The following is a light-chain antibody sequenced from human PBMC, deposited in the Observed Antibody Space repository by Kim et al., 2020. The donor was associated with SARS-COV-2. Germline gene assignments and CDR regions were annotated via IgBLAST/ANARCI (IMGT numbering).Light chain of an antibody. CDR2: DVT. CDR1: SSDIASYDY. CDR3: SSYAGSNNGV. Sequence: QSALTQPPSASGSPGQSVTISCTGSSSDIASYDYVSWYHQYPGKAPKLIIYDVTKRPSGVPDRFSGSKSANTASLTVSGLQAEDEADYYCSSYAGSNNGVFGGGTQLTVL. J-gene: IGLJ2*01. V-gene: IGLV2-8*01.